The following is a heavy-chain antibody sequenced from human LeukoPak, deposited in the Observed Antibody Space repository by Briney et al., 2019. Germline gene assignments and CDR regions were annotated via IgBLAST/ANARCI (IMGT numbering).Heavy chain of an antibody. J-gene: IGHJ3*02. CDR2: IYHSGST. D-gene: IGHD3-3*01. CDR3: ARQLVEYYDFWSGKRGAFDI. Sequence: SETLSLTCAVSGYSISSGYYWGWIRQPPGKGLEWIGSIYHSGSTYYNPSLKSRVTISVDTSKNQFSLKLSSVTAADTAVYYCARQLVEYYDFWSGKRGAFDIWGQGTMVTVSS. V-gene: IGHV4-38-2*01. CDR1: GYSISSGYY.